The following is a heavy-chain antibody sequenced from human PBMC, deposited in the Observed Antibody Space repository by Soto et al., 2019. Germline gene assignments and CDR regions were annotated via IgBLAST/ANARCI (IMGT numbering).Heavy chain of an antibody. D-gene: IGHD3-3*01. Sequence: GGSLRLSCAASGFTVSSNYMSWVRQAPGKGLEWVSVIYSGGSTYYADSVKGRFTISRDNSKNTLYLQMNSLRAEDTAVYYCARDLTRTVGKSAYYYGMDVWGQGTTVTVSS. CDR3: ARDLTRTVGKSAYYYGMDV. V-gene: IGHV3-53*01. J-gene: IGHJ6*02. CDR2: IYSGGST. CDR1: GFTVSSNY.